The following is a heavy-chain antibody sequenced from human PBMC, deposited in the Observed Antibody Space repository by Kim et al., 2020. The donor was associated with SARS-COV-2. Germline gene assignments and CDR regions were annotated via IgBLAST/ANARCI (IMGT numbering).Heavy chain of an antibody. CDR3: AKDYSGSYFLGAFDL. J-gene: IGHJ3*01. Sequence: DSVKGRFTSSRENAKNSLYVQMNSLRAEDTALYYCAKDYSGSYFLGAFDLWGQGTMVTVSS. D-gene: IGHD1-26*01. V-gene: IGHV3-9*01.